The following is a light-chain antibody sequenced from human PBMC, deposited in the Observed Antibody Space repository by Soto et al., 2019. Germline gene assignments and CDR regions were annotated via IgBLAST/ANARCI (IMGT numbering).Light chain of an antibody. CDR3: QQYNSYST. V-gene: IGKV1-5*03. J-gene: IGKJ5*01. CDR1: QTISSW. Sequence: DIQMAQSPSTLSGSVGDIVTITCRASQTISSWLAWYQQKPGKAPKLLIYKASTLKSGVPSRFSGSGSGTEFTLTISSLQPDDFATYYCQQYNSYSTFGQGTRLEI. CDR2: KAS.